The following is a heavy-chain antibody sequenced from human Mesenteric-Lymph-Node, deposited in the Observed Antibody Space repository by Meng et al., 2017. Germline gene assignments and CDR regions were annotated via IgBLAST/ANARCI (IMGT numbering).Heavy chain of an antibody. CDR1: GGSFGPYY. J-gene: IGHJ3*02. D-gene: IGHD5-18*01. CDR3: AALTNLHTVDI. V-gene: IGHV4-34*01. Sequence: SETLSLTCAVYGGSFGPYYWSWIRQPPGKGLEWLGEVNHRGDADYNPSLKGRVTISLDTSKKQFSLMLTSVTAADSAVYYCAALTNLHTVDIWGQETMVTVSS. CDR2: VNHRGDA.